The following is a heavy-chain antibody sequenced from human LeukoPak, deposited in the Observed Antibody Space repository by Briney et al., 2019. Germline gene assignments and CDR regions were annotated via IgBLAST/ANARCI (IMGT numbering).Heavy chain of an antibody. Sequence: PGGSLRLSCAASGFTFSSYAMSWVRQAPGKGLEWVSAISGSGGSTFYADSVKGRFTISRDNSKNTLYLQMNSLRAEDTAVYYCAKDYYYDSSGYYPRGSKVGYYFDYWGQGTLVTVSS. CDR2: ISGSGGST. J-gene: IGHJ4*02. CDR1: GFTFSSYA. CDR3: AKDYYYDSSGYYPRGSKVGYYFDY. V-gene: IGHV3-23*01. D-gene: IGHD3-22*01.